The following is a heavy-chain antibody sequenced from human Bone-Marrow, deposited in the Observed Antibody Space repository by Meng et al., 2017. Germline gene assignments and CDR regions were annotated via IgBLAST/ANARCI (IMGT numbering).Heavy chain of an antibody. CDR1: GFTFSSYA. J-gene: IGHJ4*02. CDR3: AREGGRYDDSSTIDY. CDR2: ISSSGSTI. V-gene: IGHV3-48*04. D-gene: IGHD3-16*01. Sequence: GGSLRLSCAASGFTFSSYAMHWVRQAPGKGLEWVSYISSSGSTIYYADSVKGRFTISRDNAKNSLYPQMNSLRSEDTAVYYCAREGGRYDDSSTIDYWGQGTLVTVSS.